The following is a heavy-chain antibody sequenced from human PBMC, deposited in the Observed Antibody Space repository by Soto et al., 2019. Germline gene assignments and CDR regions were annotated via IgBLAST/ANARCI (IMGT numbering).Heavy chain of an antibody. CDR3: ARDPCSSTSCYYRFDP. V-gene: IGHV6-1*01. CDR1: GDSVSSNSAA. D-gene: IGHD2-2*01. J-gene: IGHJ5*02. CDR2: TYYRSKWYN. Sequence: SQTLSLTCAISGDSVSSNSAAWNWIRQSPSRGLEWLGRTYYRSKWYNDYAVSVKSRITINPDTSKNQFSLQLNSVTPEDTAVYYCARDPCSSTSCYYRFDPWGQGTLVTVSS.